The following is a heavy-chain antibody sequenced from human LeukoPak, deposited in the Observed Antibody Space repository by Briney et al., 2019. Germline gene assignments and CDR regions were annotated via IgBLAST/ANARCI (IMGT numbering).Heavy chain of an antibody. V-gene: IGHV3-23*01. CDR1: GFTFSSYA. D-gene: IGHD5-24*01. J-gene: IGHJ4*02. CDR3: ARDAVEMATISAFYY. Sequence: GGSRRLSCAASGFTFSSYAMSWVRQAPEKGLEWVSTISGSGGGTYYADSVKGRFTISRDNAKNSLYLQMNSLRAEDTAVYYCARDAVEMATISAFYYWGQGTLVAVSS. CDR2: ISGSGGGT.